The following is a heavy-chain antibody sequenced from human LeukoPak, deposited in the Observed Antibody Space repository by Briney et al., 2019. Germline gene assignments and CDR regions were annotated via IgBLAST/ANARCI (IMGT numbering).Heavy chain of an antibody. J-gene: IGHJ4*02. V-gene: IGHV3-23*01. CDR3: APYTYCFDH. CDR2: ISGSGDRT. CDR1: GFTFSSFA. D-gene: IGHD2-2*02. Sequence: GGSLRLSCAASGFTFSSFAVSWVRQAPGKGLEWVSGISGSGDRTDYADSVKGRFTISRDNSKNTLYLQMNSLRAEDTALYYCAPYTYCFDHWGQGTLVTVSS.